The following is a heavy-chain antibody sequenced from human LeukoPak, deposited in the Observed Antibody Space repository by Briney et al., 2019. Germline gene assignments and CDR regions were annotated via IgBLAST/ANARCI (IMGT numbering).Heavy chain of an antibody. CDR3: ARERTNYGGIDY. CDR2: IHYSGSI. J-gene: IGHJ4*02. CDR1: GGSINGYY. V-gene: IGHV4-59*01. D-gene: IGHD1-7*01. Sequence: SETLSLTCTVSGGSINGYYWSWIRQPPGKGLEWIGYIHYSGSIKYNSSLKGRVTISVDTSKNQFSLKLNSVTAADTAVYYCARERTNYGGIDYWGQGTLVTVSS.